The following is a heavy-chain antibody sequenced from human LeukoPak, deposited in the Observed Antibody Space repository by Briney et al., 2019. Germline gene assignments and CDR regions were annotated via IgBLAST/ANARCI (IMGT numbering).Heavy chain of an antibody. Sequence: GASVKVSCKASGYTFTSYGISWVRQATGQGLEWMGWMNPNSGNTGYAQKFQGRVTMTRNTSISTAYMELSSLRSEDTAVYYCARLVRGVIITVGVSRQRSYYYMDVWGKGTTVTISS. CDR2: MNPNSGNT. CDR3: ARLVRGVIITVGVSRQRSYYYMDV. CDR1: GYTFTSYG. J-gene: IGHJ6*03. D-gene: IGHD3-10*01. V-gene: IGHV1-8*02.